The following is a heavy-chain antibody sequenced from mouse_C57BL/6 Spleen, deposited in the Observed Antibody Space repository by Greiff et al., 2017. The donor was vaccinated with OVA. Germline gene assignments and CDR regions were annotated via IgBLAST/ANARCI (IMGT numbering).Heavy chain of an antibody. CDR1: FLNIKYYH. CDR2: IDPEDGET. CDR3: ASLTTGAMDY. Sequence: VQLKEAGAELVKPGASVKLSCTASFLNIKYYHMHWVKQRTEQGLEWIGRIDPEDGETKYAPKFQGKATITADTSSNTAYLQLSSLTSEDTAVYDCASLTTGAMDYWGQGTSVTVSS. V-gene: IGHV14-2*01. J-gene: IGHJ4*01. D-gene: IGHD1-1*01.